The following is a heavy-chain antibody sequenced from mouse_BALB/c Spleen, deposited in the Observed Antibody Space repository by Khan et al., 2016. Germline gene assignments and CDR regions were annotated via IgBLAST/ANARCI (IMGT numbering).Heavy chain of an antibody. CDR3: ARDYDGSSYFDY. J-gene: IGHJ2*01. V-gene: IGHV3-2*02. Sequence: EVQLQESGPGLVKPSQSLSLTCTVTGYSITSVYAWNWIRQFPGNKLEWMGYISYSGSTSYNPSLKSRISITRDTSKNQFFLQLNSVTTEDTATYYCARDYDGSSYFDYWGQGTTLTVSS. CDR2: ISYSGST. CDR1: GYSITSVYA. D-gene: IGHD1-1*01.